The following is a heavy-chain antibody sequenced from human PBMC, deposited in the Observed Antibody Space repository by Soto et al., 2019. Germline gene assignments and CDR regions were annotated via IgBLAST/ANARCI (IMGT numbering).Heavy chain of an antibody. CDR3: ARSGYDFWSGYDPDNWFDP. CDR2: IYYSGST. V-gene: IGHV4-59*04. D-gene: IGHD3-3*01. J-gene: IGHJ5*02. CDR1: GGSISSYY. Sequence: PSETLSLTCTVSGGSISSYYWSWIRQPPGKGLEWIGYIYYSGSTYYNPSLKSRVTISVDTSKNQFSLKLSSVTAADTAVYYCARSGYDFWSGYDPDNWFDPWGQGTLVTVAS.